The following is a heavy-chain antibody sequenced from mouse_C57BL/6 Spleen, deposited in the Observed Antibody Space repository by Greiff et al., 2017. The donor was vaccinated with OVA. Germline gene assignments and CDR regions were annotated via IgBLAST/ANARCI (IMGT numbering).Heavy chain of an antibody. CDR3: AREDSSGYD. Sequence: EVKVEESGPGLVKPSQSLSLTCSVTGYSITSGYYWNWIRQFPGNKLEWMGYISYDGSNNYNPSLKNRISITRDTSKNQFFLKLNSVTTEDTATYYCAREDSSGYDWGQGTLVTVSA. V-gene: IGHV3-6*01. CDR2: ISYDGSN. J-gene: IGHJ3*01. D-gene: IGHD3-2*02. CDR1: GYSITSGYY.